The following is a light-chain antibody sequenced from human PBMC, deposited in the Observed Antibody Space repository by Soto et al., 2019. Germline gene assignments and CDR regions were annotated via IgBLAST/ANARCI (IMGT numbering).Light chain of an antibody. CDR2: EVS. CDR1: SSDVGDCNY. J-gene: IGLJ1*01. Sequence: QSALTQPASVSGSPGQSITISCTGTSSDVGDCNYVSWYQQHPGKAPKLMVFEVSNRPSGVSNRFSGSKSGNTASLTISGLQAEDEADYYCTSYTSSSTYVFGTGTKLTVL. CDR3: TSYTSSSTYV. V-gene: IGLV2-14*01.